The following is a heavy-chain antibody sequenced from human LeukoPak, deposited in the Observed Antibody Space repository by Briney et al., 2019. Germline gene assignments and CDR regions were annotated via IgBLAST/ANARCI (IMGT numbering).Heavy chain of an antibody. CDR3: RTALLGATVY. CDR1: GFTFSSYN. D-gene: IGHD1-26*01. Sequence: GGSLRLSCAASGFTFSSYNMDWVRQAPGKGLEWVSYISSSGTTVYYADSVKGRFTISRDNAKNSLYLQMDSLTDEDTAVYYCRTALLGATVYWGQGTLVTASS. J-gene: IGHJ4*02. V-gene: IGHV3-48*02. CDR2: ISSSGTTV.